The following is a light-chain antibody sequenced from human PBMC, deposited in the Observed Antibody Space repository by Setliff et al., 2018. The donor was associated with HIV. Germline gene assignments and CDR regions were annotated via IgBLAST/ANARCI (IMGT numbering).Light chain of an antibody. CDR1: QSVSSY. Sequence: EFVLTQSPATLSLSPGERATLSCRASQSVSSYLAWYQQKPGQAPRLLIYDASNRATGIPARFSGSESATDFTLTISSLEPEDFAVYYCQQRSNSFTVGQGTRLEIK. J-gene: IGKJ5*01. CDR2: DAS. V-gene: IGKV3-11*01. CDR3: QQRSNSFT.